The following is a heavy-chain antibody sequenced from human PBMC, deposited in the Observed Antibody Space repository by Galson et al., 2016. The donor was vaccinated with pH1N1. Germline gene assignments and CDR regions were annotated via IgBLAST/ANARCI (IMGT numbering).Heavy chain of an antibody. J-gene: IGHJ4*02. V-gene: IGHV3-66*02. D-gene: IGHD2-2*01. Sequence: SLRLSCAASGFTVSSNYMSWVRQAPGKGLEWVSVIYSGGSTYYADSVKGRFTISRDNSKHTRYLQMHSLRAADTAVYYCARVGGSSEWGYYFDYWGQGTLVTVSS. CDR2: IYSGGST. CDR3: ARVGGSSEWGYYFDY. CDR1: GFTVSSNY.